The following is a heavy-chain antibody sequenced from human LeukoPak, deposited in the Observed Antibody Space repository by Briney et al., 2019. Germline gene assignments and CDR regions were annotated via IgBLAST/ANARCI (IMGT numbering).Heavy chain of an antibody. CDR1: GFTFDDYA. V-gene: IGHV3-9*01. Sequence: GGSLRLSCAASGFTFDDYAMHWVRQAPGKGLEWVSGISWNSGSIGYADSVKGRFTISRDNAKNSLYLQMNSLRAEDTALYYCTTEAAQGWELAFDYWGQGTLVTVSS. J-gene: IGHJ4*02. CDR3: TTEAAQGWELAFDY. D-gene: IGHD1-26*01. CDR2: ISWNSGSI.